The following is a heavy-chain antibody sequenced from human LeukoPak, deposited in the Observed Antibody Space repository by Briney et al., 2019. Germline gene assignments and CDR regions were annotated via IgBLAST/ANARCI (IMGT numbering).Heavy chain of an antibody. CDR1: GFTFSSYA. V-gene: IGHV3-30-3*01. CDR2: ISYDGSNK. Sequence: QSGGSLRLSCAASGFTFSSYAMHWVRQAPGKGLEWVAVISYDGSNKYYADSVKGRFTISRDNSKNTLYLQMNSLRAEDTAVYYCAREIYCSGGSCYDYWGQGTLVTVSS. D-gene: IGHD2-15*01. CDR3: AREIYCSGGSCYDY. J-gene: IGHJ4*02.